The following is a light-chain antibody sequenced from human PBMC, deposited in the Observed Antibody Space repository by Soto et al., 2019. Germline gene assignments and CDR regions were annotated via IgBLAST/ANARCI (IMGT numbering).Light chain of an antibody. CDR2: GAS. CDR1: QSVSTSY. Sequence: EIVLTQSPGTLSLSPGERATLSCSASQSVSTSYLAGYQQKPGQAPRLLIYGASSRATGIPDRFRGSGSGTDFTLTISRLEPEDFAVYYYQQYGSSPPPFGQGTKVELK. J-gene: IGKJ1*01. V-gene: IGKV3-20*01. CDR3: QQYGSSPPP.